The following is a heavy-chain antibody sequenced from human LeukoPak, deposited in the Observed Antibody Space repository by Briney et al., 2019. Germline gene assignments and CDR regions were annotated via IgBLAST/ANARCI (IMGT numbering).Heavy chain of an antibody. Sequence: SETLSLTCTVSGGSISSGSYYWSWIRQPAGKGLEWIGRIYTSGSTNYNPSLKSRVTISVDTSKNQFSLKLSSVTAADTAVYYCARGLPGPEDAFDIWGRGTMVTVSS. CDR1: GGSISSGSYY. CDR2: IYTSGST. J-gene: IGHJ3*02. V-gene: IGHV4-61*02. CDR3: ARGLPGPEDAFDI.